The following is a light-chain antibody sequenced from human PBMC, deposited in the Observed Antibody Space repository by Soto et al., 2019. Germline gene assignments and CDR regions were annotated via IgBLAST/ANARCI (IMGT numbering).Light chain of an antibody. V-gene: IGLV4-69*01. CDR1: SGHSSYA. Sequence: QLVLTQSPSASASLGASVKLTCTLSSGHSSYAIAWHQQQPEKGPRYLMKLNSDGSHSKGDGIPDRFSGSSSGAERYLTISSLQSEDEADSSCQTWGTGSQGYVFGTGTKVTVL. CDR2: LNSDGSH. J-gene: IGLJ1*01. CDR3: QTWGTGSQGYV.